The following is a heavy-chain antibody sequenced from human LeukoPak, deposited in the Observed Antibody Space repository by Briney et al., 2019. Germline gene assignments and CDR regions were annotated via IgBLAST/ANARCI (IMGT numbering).Heavy chain of an antibody. D-gene: IGHD3/OR15-3a*01. V-gene: IGHV1-2*02. J-gene: IGHJ4*02. CDR3: ARDREGLAYFDY. CDR2: IDPNSGGT. Sequence: ASVKVSCKASGYTFTSYGISWVRQAPGQGLEWMGWIDPNSGGTDYAQKFRGRVTMTRDTSTSTAYMDLSSLISDDTAVYYCARDREGLAYFDYWGQETLVTVSS. CDR1: GYTFTSYG.